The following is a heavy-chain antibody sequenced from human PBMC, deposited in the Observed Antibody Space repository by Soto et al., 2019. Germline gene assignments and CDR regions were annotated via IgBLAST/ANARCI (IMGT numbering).Heavy chain of an antibody. Sequence: EVQLVESGGGLVQPGGSLRLSCVVSGFTVSNNYMSWVRQAPGKGLEWVSVIYSGGSTSYINSVKGRLTIASDNSKNTVYLQMNSLGDEETAVYYFATADRGGGVAYWGQGTLVTVSS. V-gene: IGHV3-66*01. CDR3: ATADRGGGVAY. J-gene: IGHJ4*02. CDR2: IYSGGST. D-gene: IGHD2-15*01. CDR1: GFTVSNNY.